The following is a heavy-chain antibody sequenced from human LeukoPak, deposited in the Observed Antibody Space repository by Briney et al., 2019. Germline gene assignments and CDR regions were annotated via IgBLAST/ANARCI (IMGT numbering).Heavy chain of an antibody. V-gene: IGHV4-39*01. J-gene: IGHJ4*02. CDR2: IYYSGST. CDR1: GGSISSSSYY. Sequence: SETLSLTCTVSGGSISSSSYYWGWIRQPPGKGLEWIVSIYYSGSTYYNPSLKSRVTISVDTSKNQFSLKLSSVTAADTAVYYCARFGKSVVVVAAADYWGQGTLVTVSS. D-gene: IGHD2-15*01. CDR3: ARFGKSVVVVAAADY.